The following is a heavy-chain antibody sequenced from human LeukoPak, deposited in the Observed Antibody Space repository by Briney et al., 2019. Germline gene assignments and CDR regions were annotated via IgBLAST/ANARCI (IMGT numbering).Heavy chain of an antibody. CDR3: AKGLPYFGWLSHH. J-gene: IGHJ5*02. CDR2: ISGSGGST. D-gene: IGHD3-9*01. Sequence: PGESLRHACSASVLPLSSYAMSSVRQAPGKGLEWVSAISGSGGSTYYAYSVKCRFTISRDNSNNTLYLQMNSLRARDTVVVHCAKGLPYFGWLSHHWGQGTLVTVSS. CDR1: VLPLSSYA. V-gene: IGHV3-23*01.